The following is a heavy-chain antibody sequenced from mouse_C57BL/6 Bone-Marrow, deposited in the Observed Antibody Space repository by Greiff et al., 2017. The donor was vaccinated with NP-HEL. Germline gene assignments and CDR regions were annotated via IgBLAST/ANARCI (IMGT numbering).Heavy chain of an antibody. V-gene: IGHV1-81*01. J-gene: IGHJ1*03. CDR3: ARGGGYYFWYFDV. CDR2: IYPRSGNT. CDR1: GYTFTSYG. Sequence: LQESGAELARPGASVKLSCKASGYTFTSYGISWVKQRTGQGLEWIGEIYPRSGNTYYNEKFKGKATLTADKSSSTAYMELRSLTSEDSAVYFCARGGGYYFWYFDVWGTGTTVTVSS. D-gene: IGHD2-3*01.